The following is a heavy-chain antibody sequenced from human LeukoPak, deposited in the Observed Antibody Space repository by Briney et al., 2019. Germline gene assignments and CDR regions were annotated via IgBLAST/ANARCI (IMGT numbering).Heavy chain of an antibody. J-gene: IGHJ4*02. V-gene: IGHV3-15*01. D-gene: IGHD3-10*01. CDR1: GFSFSNAW. CDR3: TTLWLGPEY. Sequence: AGGSLRLSCAVSGFSFSNAWMNWVRQAPGKGLECVGRIKSVSDGETTDYAAPVKGRFTISRDDSRSTLYLQMNSLRTEDTAVYYCTTLWLGPEYWGQGTLVTVSS. CDR2: IKSVSDGETT.